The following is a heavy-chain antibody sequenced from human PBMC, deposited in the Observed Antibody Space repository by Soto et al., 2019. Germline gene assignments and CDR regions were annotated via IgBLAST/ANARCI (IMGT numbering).Heavy chain of an antibody. J-gene: IGHJ4*02. Sequence: EVQVVESGGGLVQPGGSLRLSCAVSGFTFNNYWMSWVRQAPGKGLEWVANIKQDGSDKYYVDSLKGRFTISRDNAKNTLYQHMNSLRAEDTAVYYCASGRYTSGWYPDYFDYWGQGTLVTVSS. D-gene: IGHD6-19*01. CDR3: ASGRYTSGWYPDYFDY. V-gene: IGHV3-7*03. CDR1: GFTFNNYW. CDR2: IKQDGSDK.